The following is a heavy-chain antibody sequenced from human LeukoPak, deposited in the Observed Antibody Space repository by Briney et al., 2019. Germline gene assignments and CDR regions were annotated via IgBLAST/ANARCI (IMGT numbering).Heavy chain of an antibody. CDR2: IHPGDSDT. V-gene: IGHV5-51*01. J-gene: IGHJ4*02. CDR1: GYSFTTYW. D-gene: IGHD1-14*01. CDR3: ARHDRSDSYAPRGFDY. Sequence: GESLKSSCQGSGYSFTTYWIGWVRQMPGKGLEWMGSIHPGDSDTRYSPSFQGQVTISADKSISTAYLQWSSLKASDSAIFYCARHDRSDSYAPRGFDYWGRGALVTVSS.